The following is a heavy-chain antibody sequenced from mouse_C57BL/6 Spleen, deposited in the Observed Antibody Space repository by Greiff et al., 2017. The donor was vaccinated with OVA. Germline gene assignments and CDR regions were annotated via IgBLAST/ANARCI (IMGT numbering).Heavy chain of an antibody. D-gene: IGHD1-1*01. CDR2: IDPSDSYT. J-gene: IGHJ2*01. CDR1: GYTFTSYW. V-gene: IGHV1-59*01. Sequence: QVQLKQPGAELVRPGTSVKLSCKASGYTFTSYWMHWVKQRPGQGLEWIGVIDPSDSYTNYNQKFKGKATLTVDTSSSTAYMQLSSLTSEDSAVYYCARGGTTVVVNFDYWGQGTTLTVSS. CDR3: ARGGTTVVVNFDY.